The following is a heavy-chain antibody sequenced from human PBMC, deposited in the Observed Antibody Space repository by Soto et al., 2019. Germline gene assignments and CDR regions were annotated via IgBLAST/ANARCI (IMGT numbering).Heavy chain of an antibody. V-gene: IGHV1-2*04. Sequence: QVQLVQSGAEVKKPGASVKVSCKASGYTFTGYYMHWVRPAPGQGLEWMGWINPNSGGTNYAQTFQGWVTMTRDTSISTAYMELSRLRSDDTAVYYCARGFRVDDYFDYWGQGTLVTVSS. CDR3: ARGFRVDDYFDY. J-gene: IGHJ4*02. CDR1: GYTFTGYY. CDR2: INPNSGGT.